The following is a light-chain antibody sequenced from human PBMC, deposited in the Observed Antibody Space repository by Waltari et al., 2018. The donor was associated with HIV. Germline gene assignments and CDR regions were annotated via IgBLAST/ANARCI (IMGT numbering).Light chain of an antibody. V-gene: IGLV2-11*01. J-gene: IGLJ2*01. CDR1: SSDVGGYNY. CDR2: EVN. CDR3: CSDTGTYTFV. Sequence: QSALTQPRSVSGSPGQSVTISCSGASSDVGGYNYVSWYKQHPGKAPKVMMYEVNKRPSGVPDRFSGSKSGNTASLTISGLQAEDEADYYCCSDTGTYTFVFGGGTKLTVL.